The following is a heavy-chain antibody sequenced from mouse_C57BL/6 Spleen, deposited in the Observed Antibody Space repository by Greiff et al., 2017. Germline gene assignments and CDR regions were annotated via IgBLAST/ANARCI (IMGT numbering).Heavy chain of an antibody. V-gene: IGHV7-1*01. J-gene: IGHJ4*01. CDR2: SRNKANDYTT. D-gene: IGHD1-1*01. CDR1: GFTFSDFY. CDR3: ARDYYYGSMDC. Sequence: EVQVVESGGGLVQSGRSLRLSCATSGFTFSDFYIEWVRQAPGKGLEWIAASRNKANDYTTEYSASVKGRFIVSRDTSQSILYLQMNALRAEDTAIYYCARDYYYGSMDCWGQGTSVTVSS.